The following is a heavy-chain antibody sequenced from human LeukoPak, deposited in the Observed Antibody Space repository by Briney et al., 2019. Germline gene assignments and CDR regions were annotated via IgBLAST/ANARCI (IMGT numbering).Heavy chain of an antibody. CDR3: VRYLLHSRYKGFDL. D-gene: IGHD6-13*01. J-gene: IGHJ4*02. CDR1: GDSLSSSGAV. V-gene: IGHV6-1*01. Sequence: SQTLSLTCAISGDSLSSSGAVWNWIRQSPSRGLEWLGRTYYQSKWYSDSAASVKSRITVNPDISRNQFSLQLTSVTPEDAAMYYCVRYLLHSRYKGFDLWGQGSLVIVSS. CDR2: TYYQSKWYS.